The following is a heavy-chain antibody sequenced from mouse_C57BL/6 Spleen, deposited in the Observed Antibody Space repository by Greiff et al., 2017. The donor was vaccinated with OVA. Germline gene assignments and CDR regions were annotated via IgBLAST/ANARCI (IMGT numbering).Heavy chain of an antibody. J-gene: IGHJ3*01. CDR2: ISSGSSTI. CDR1: GFTFSDYG. Sequence: EVQVVESGGGLVKPGGSLKLSCAASGFTFSDYGMHWVRQAPEKGLEWVAYISSGSSTIYYADTGKGRFTISRDNAKNTLFLQMTSLRSEDTAMYYCARGRITTVVAPAYWGQGTLVTVSA. V-gene: IGHV5-17*01. D-gene: IGHD1-1*01. CDR3: ARGRITTVVAPAY.